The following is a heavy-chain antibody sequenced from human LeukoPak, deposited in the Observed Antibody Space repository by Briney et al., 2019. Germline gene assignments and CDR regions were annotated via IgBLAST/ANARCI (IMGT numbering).Heavy chain of an antibody. CDR1: GGSISSSSYY. Sequence: PSETLSLTCTVSGGSISSSSYYWGWIRQPPGKGLEWIGSIYYSGSTYYNPSLKSRVTISVDTSKNQFSLKLSSVTAADMAVYYCARPYSSQYYYYYMDVWGKGTTVTVSS. D-gene: IGHD6-13*01. J-gene: IGHJ6*03. CDR2: IYYSGST. CDR3: ARPYSSQYYYYYMDV. V-gene: IGHV4-39*01.